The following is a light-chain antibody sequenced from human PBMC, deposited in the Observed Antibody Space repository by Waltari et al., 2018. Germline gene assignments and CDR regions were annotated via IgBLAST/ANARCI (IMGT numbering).Light chain of an antibody. V-gene: IGLV2-14*03. CDR3: TSYTSSSTFV. Sequence: QSALTQPASVSGSPGQSIPIPCTGTSSDVGDYNYVSWYQHHPGKAPKLMIYDVSKRPSGVSNRFSGSKSGNTASLTISGLQAEDEADYFCTSYTSSSTFVFGGGTKLTVL. CDR1: SSDVGDYNY. J-gene: IGLJ3*02. CDR2: DVS.